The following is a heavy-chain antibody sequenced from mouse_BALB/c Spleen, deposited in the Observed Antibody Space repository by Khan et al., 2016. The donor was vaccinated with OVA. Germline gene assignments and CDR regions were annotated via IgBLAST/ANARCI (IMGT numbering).Heavy chain of an antibody. CDR1: GYTFTDYA. J-gene: IGHJ3*01. CDR2: ISPYYGDA. CDR3: ARGGRFAY. V-gene: IGHV1S137*01. Sequence: QVRLQQSGAELVRPGVSVKISCKVSGYTFTDYAMHWVRQSHATTLEWIGVISPYYGDADYNQKFKGKATMTVDKSSSTAYMELARLTSEDSAMYYCARGGRFAYWGQGTLVTVSA. D-gene: IGHD3-3*01.